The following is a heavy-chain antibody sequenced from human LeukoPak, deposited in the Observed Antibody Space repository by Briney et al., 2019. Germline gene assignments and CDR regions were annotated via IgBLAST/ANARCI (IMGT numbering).Heavy chain of an antibody. D-gene: IGHD3-10*01. J-gene: IGHJ4*02. CDR3: ARRYYYGSGSPRQYYFDY. CDR1: GYSFTSYW. CDR2: IYPGDSDT. V-gene: IGHV5-51*01. Sequence: GESLKISCKGSGYSFTSYWIGWVRQMPGKGLEWMGIIYPGDSDTRYSSSFQGQVTISADKSISTAYLQWSSLKASDTAMYYCARRYYYGSGSPRQYYFDYWGQGTLVTVSS.